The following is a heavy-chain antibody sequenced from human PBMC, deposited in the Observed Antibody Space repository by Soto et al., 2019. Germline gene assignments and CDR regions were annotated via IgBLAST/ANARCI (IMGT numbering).Heavy chain of an antibody. J-gene: IGHJ4*02. V-gene: IGHV1-69*01. D-gene: IGHD3-9*01. CDR2: IIPMTRRT. CDR1: GGTFNNYG. Sequence: QVQLVQSGAEVKKPGSSVKVSCKASGGTFNNYGMGWVRQAPGQGLEWMGGIIPMTRRTNYAQKFQGRVTVTAYASRTTAYMELRGLRSEDTAVYYCASWDYDVLTGYSYDDWGQGTLVTVSS. CDR3: ASWDYDVLTGYSYDD.